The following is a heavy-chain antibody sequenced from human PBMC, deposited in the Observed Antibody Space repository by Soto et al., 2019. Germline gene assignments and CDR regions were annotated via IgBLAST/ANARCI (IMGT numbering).Heavy chain of an antibody. CDR1: GFTFSSYA. CDR2: ISYDGSNK. J-gene: IGHJ4*02. CDR3: AREEYYGSGSYYNQNFDY. Sequence: EGSLRLSCAASGFTFSSYAMHWVRQAPGKGLEWVAVISYDGSNKYYADSVKGRFTISRDNSKNTLYLQMNSLRAEDTAVYYCAREEYYGSGSYYNQNFDYWGQGTLVTVSS. D-gene: IGHD3-10*01. V-gene: IGHV3-30-3*01.